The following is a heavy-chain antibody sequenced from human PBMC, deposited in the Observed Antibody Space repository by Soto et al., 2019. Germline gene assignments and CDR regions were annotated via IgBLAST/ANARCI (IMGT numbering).Heavy chain of an antibody. CDR1: GFIVSTYF. CDR3: AKVPMANTYGYSWYFDL. J-gene: IGHJ2*01. D-gene: IGHD5-18*01. CDR2: TYSGGTT. V-gene: IGHV3-66*01. Sequence: EVQLVESGGDLVQPGGSLRLSCAASGFIVSTYFMTWVRQAPGKGLECVSITYSGGTTYYAGSVEGRFTISSDNNKNTLYLQMSSLKVEATSVYYCAKVPMANTYGYSWYFDLCGLCTLFTVTS.